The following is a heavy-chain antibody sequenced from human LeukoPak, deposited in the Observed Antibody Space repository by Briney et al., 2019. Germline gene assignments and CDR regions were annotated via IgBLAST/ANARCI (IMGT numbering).Heavy chain of an antibody. CDR2: INPSGGST. D-gene: IGHD2-21*02. Sequence: ASVKVSCQASGYTFTSYYMHWVRQAPGQGREWMGIINPSGGSTSYVQKFQGRVTMTRDTSTSTVNMELSSLRSEDTAVYYCATDPPNGGGDCYHLDYWGQGTLVTVSS. V-gene: IGHV1-46*01. J-gene: IGHJ4*02. CDR1: GYTFTSYY. CDR3: ATDPPNGGGDCYHLDY.